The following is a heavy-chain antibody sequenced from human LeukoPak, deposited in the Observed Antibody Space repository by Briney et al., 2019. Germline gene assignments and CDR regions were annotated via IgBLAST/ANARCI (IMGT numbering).Heavy chain of an antibody. CDR3: ARDPGYYYYGMDV. J-gene: IGHJ6*02. Sequence: GGSLGLSCAVTGFNLRTYWIHWVRHSPGRGLEWVARINGEGSRISYADSVRGRFTISRDNAKNTAHLQMNSLRAEDTALYYCARDPGYYYYGMDVWGQGTTVVVSS. CDR2: INGEGSRI. CDR1: GFNLRTYW. V-gene: IGHV3-74*01.